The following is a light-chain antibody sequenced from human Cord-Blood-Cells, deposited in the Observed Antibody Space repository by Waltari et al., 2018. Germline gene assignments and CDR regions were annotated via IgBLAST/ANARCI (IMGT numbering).Light chain of an antibody. CDR3: QQDDNLLIP. CDR1: QNISNY. J-gene: IGKJ5*01. Sequence: DIQMRQSPYSLSASVGDRVPITCRASQNISNYLNWYQQKPGKAPKPLIYDSSNLETGVPSSFSGSGSGTDFTFTIASLRPEDIATYYCQQDDNLLIPFGQGTRLEIK. V-gene: IGKV1-33*01. CDR2: DSS.